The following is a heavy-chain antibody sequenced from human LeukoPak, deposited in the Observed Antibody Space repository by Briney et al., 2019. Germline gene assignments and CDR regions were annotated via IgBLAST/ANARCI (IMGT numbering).Heavy chain of an antibody. V-gene: IGHV1-69*13. CDR2: IIPIFGTA. D-gene: IGHD4-11*01. Sequence: SVKVSCKASGYTFSSYAISWVRQAPGQGLEWMGGIIPIFGTANYAQKFQGRVTITADESTSTAYMELSSLRSEDTAVYYCARSRTATTVTNSGRNFDYWGQGTLVTVSS. J-gene: IGHJ4*02. CDR3: ARSRTATTVTNSGRNFDY. CDR1: GYTFSSYA.